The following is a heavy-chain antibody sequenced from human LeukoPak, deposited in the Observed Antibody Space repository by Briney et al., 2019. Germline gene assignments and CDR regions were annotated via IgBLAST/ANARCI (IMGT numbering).Heavy chain of an antibody. D-gene: IGHD4-17*01. CDR2: AFYSGDT. Sequence: SETLSLTCIVSGGSISNYYWGWIRQPPGKGLEWIGSAFYSGDTYYKSSLKSRVTISVDTSKNQFSLKLGSVTAADTAVYYCGRLRGAMTTVTSNFDSWGQGTLVTVSS. V-gene: IGHV4-39*01. J-gene: IGHJ4*02. CDR3: GRLRGAMTTVTSNFDS. CDR1: GGSISNYY.